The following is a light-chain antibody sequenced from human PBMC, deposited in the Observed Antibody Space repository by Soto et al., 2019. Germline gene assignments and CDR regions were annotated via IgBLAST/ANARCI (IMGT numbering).Light chain of an antibody. CDR2: EVR. J-gene: IGLJ3*02. CDR3: RAYTARSALV. V-gene: IGLV2-14*01. CDR1: MRDVGAYNL. Sequence: QSALTQPASVSGSAGQSITISCSGTMRDVGAYNLVSWYQQHPGTAPKLIIYEVRNRPSGISPRSSGSRSTNTASLTISGLQHEEEGDYYCRAYTARSALVFGGGTKLTVL.